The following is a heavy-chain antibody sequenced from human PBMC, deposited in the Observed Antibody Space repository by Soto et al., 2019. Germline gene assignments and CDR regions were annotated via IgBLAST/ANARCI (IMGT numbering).Heavy chain of an antibody. D-gene: IGHD2-15*01. V-gene: IGHV4-39*01. CDR2: IYYSGST. CDR1: GGSISSSSYY. J-gene: IGHJ6*02. CDR3: ARRRGYDSGARWYCTIDV. Sequence: SETLSLTCTVSGGSISSSSYYWGWIRQPPGKGLEWIGSIYYSGSTYYNPSLKSRVTISVDTSKNQFSLKLSSVTAADTAVYYCARRRGYDSGARWYCTIDVWGQGTMVTVSS.